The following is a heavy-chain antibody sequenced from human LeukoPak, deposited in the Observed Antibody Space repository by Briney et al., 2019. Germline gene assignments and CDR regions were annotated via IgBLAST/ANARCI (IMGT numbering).Heavy chain of an antibody. CDR1: GYTFTGYY. V-gene: IGHV1-2*02. D-gene: IGHD4-17*01. CDR3: ARPGYGDDWYFDL. J-gene: IGHJ2*01. Sequence: ASVKVSCKASGYTFTGYYMHWERQAPGQGLEWMGWINPNSGGTNYAQKFQGRVTMTRDTSISTAYMELSRLRSDDTAVYYCARPGYGDDWYFDLWGRGTLVTVSS. CDR2: INPNSGGT.